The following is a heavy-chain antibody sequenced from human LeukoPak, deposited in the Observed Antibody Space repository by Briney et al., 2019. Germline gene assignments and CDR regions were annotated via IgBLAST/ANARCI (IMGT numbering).Heavy chain of an antibody. Sequence: GGSLRLSCAASVFTFSRYWMHWVRQTPGEGLVWVSRISSDGTTTTYADSVKGRFTISRDNARNTLYPQMNSLRAEDTAVYYCARFAYDSGSLSWGQGALVTVSS. J-gene: IGHJ5*02. V-gene: IGHV3-74*01. CDR3: ARFAYDSGSLS. CDR1: VFTFSRYW. CDR2: ISSDGTTT. D-gene: IGHD3-10*01.